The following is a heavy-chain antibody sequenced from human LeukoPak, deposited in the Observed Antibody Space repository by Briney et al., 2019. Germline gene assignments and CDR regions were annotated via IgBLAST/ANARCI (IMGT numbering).Heavy chain of an antibody. J-gene: IGHJ4*02. CDR1: GYTFTGYY. CDR3: ARVREVLLWFGELYY. D-gene: IGHD3-10*01. V-gene: IGHV1-2*02. CDR2: INPNSGGT. Sequence: ASVKVSCKASGYTFTGYYMHWVRQAPGQGLEWMGWINPNSGGTNYAQKFQGRVTMTRDTSISTAYMELSRLRSDDTAVYYCARVREVLLWFGELYYWGQGTLVTVSS.